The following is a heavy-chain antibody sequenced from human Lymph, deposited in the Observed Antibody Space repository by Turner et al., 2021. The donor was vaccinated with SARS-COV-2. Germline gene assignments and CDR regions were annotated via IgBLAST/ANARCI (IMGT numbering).Heavy chain of an antibody. J-gene: IGHJ6*02. V-gene: IGHV1-69*10. Sequence: QVQLVQSGAEVKKPGSSVKASCMASGCTFSSYASSWVRQAPGQGLEWMGGIILIVHIATYEKKFQGSVTITAAKSTSKAYMELSSLRSEDTAVFYCARGVGGFGELGYYYYYGMDVWGQGTTVTVSS. D-gene: IGHD3-10*01. CDR3: ARGVGGFGELGYYYYYGMDV. CDR2: IILIVHIA. CDR1: GCTFSSYA.